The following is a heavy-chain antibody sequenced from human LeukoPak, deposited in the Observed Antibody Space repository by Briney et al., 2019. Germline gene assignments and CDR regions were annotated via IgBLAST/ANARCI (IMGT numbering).Heavy chain of an antibody. Sequence: GGSLRLSCAVSGFTLRSYAIHWVRQAPGKGLQWVAFISYDAAVKYYADSVRGRFTVSRDSSKNTLSLQMNSLRPEDTAVYYCARDFSTWYSIDYWGRGTLVTVSS. CDR1: GFTLRSYA. CDR2: ISYDAAVK. V-gene: IGHV3-30-3*01. J-gene: IGHJ4*02. D-gene: IGHD2-15*01. CDR3: ARDFSTWYSIDY.